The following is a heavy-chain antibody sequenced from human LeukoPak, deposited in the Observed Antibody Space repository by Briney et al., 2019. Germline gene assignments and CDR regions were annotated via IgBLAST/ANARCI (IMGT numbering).Heavy chain of an antibody. D-gene: IGHD3-10*01. Sequence: GASVKLSCKASGGTFSSYAISWVRQAPGQGLEWMGGIIPIFGTANYAQKFQGRVTITADESTSTAYMELSSLRSEDTAVYYCAHTGEVRGAENYYYYMDVWGKGTTVTISS. CDR3: AHTGEVRGAENYYYYMDV. V-gene: IGHV1-69*13. J-gene: IGHJ6*03. CDR2: IIPIFGTA. CDR1: GGTFSSYA.